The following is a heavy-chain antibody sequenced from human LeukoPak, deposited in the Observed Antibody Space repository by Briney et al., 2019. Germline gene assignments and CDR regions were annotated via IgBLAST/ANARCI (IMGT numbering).Heavy chain of an antibody. CDR2: ISWDGGST. CDR1: GFTFDDYA. V-gene: IGHV3-43D*03. Sequence: GGSLRLSCAASGFTFDDYAMHWVRQAPGKGLEWVSLISWDGGSTYYADSVKGRFTISRDNSTNSLYLQMNSLRAEDTALYYCAKDKGPRDFWSGWDLVGYYYYYYMDVWGKGTTVTVPS. CDR3: AKDKGPRDFWSGWDLVGYYYYYYMDV. D-gene: IGHD3-3*01. J-gene: IGHJ6*03.